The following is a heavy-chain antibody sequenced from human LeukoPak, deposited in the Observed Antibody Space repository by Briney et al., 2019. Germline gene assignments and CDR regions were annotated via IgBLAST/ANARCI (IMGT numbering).Heavy chain of an antibody. CDR3: ARGTYDSSGYYYGRVFDY. CDR2: IYYSGST. D-gene: IGHD3-22*01. V-gene: IGHV4-31*03. CDR1: GGSISSGGYY. J-gene: IGHJ4*02. Sequence: PSETLSLTCTVSGGSISSGGYYWSWIRQHPGKGLEWIGYIYYSGSTYYNPSLKSRVTISVDTSKNQFSLKLSSVTAADTAVYYCARGTYDSSGYYYGRVFDYWGQGTLVTVSS.